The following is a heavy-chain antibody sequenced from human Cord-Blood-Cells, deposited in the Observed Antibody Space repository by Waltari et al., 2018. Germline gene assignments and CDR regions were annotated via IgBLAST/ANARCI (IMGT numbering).Heavy chain of an antibody. CDR3: ARLQQRPHATDY. Sequence: QVQLQQWGAGLLKPSETLSLTCAVYGGSFSGYYWSWIRQPPGEGLEWIGEINHSVITHYNPSLKTRVTISVDTSKNQFSLKLSSVTSADAAVYYCARLQQRPHATDYWGQGTLVTVSS. CDR2: INHSVIT. CDR1: GGSFSGYY. V-gene: IGHV4-34*01. D-gene: IGHD6-13*01. J-gene: IGHJ4*02.